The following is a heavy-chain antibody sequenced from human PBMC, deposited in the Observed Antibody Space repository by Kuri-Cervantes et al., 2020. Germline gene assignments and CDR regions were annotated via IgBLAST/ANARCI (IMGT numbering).Heavy chain of an antibody. D-gene: IGHD3-9*01. CDR2: FDPEQGET. CDR3: ARDPLRYFDWLPNLYYYYGMDV. J-gene: IGHJ6*02. V-gene: IGHV1-24*01. CDR1: GYTLTELS. Sequence: ASVKVSCKISGYTLTELSMHWVRQAPGKGPEWMGGFDPEQGETIYAQQFQGRVTMTEDTSTDTAYMELTSLRSDDTAVYYCARDPLRYFDWLPNLYYYYGMDVWGQGTTVTVSS.